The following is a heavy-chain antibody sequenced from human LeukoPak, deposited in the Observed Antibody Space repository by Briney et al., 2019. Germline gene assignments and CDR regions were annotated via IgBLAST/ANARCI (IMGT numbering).Heavy chain of an antibody. CDR1: GYTFTSYD. D-gene: IGHD2-2*01. Sequence: ASVKVSCKASGYTFTSYDINWVRQATGQGLEWMGWMNPNSGNTGYAQKFQGRVTMTRNTSISTAYMELSSLRSEDTAVYYCARGATRNRYCSSTSCYAASLGYWGQGTLVTVSS. CDR3: ARGATRNRYCSSTSCYAASLGY. J-gene: IGHJ4*02. V-gene: IGHV1-8*01. CDR2: MNPNSGNT.